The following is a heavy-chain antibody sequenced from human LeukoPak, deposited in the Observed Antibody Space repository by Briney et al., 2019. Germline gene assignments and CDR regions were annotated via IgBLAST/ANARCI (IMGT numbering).Heavy chain of an antibody. CDR2: ISSSGSTI. Sequence: PGGALRLSCAPPGFTLSNYEMKSVRQTPGKGLGWVSYISSSGSTIYYADSVKGRFTISRDNANNSLSLQMNSLRAEDTAVYYCARDRELDYWGQGTLVTVSS. CDR1: GFTLSNYE. D-gene: IGHD1-1*01. V-gene: IGHV3-48*03. CDR3: ARDRELDY. J-gene: IGHJ4*02.